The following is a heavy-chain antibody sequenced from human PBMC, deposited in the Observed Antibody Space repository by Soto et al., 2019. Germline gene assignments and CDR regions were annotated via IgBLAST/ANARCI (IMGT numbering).Heavy chain of an antibody. D-gene: IGHD1-1*01. CDR1: GAYVNTGGYY. Sequence: QVQLQESGPGLVKPSQTLSLTCTVSGAYVNTGGYYWSWVRQYPGKGLEWIGYIYHSGDTYYNPSLKIRLTISVDTSKNHFSLSLSSVTVADTAVYYCARAPGNERLDYWGQGTLVIVSS. V-gene: IGHV4-31*03. CDR3: ARAPGNERLDY. J-gene: IGHJ4*02. CDR2: IYHSGDT.